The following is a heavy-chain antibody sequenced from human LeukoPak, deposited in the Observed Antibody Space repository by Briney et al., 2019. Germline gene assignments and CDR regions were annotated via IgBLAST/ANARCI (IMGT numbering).Heavy chain of an antibody. V-gene: IGHV3-23*01. J-gene: IGHJ4*02. CDR3: AKPPGIVGASDY. CDR2: ISGSGGST. Sequence: GALRLSCAASGFTFSSYDMSWVRQAPGKGLEWVSAISGSGGSTYYADSVKGRFTISRDNSKHTLYLQMNSLRAEDTAVYYCAKPPGIVGASDYWGQGTLVTVAS. CDR1: GFTFSSYD. D-gene: IGHD1-26*01.